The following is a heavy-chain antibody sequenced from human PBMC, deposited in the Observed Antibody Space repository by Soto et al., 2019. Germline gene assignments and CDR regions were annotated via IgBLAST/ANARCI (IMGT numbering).Heavy chain of an antibody. J-gene: IGHJ4*02. V-gene: IGHV5-51*01. Sequence: EVQLVQSGAEVKKPGESLKISCEVSGYSFSSYWIGWVRQMPGKGLEWVGIIYPGDSDTRYSPSFQGQVTISADKSISTAYLQWRSQKAADSAIYYCARHLRATPFDSWGQGTLVTVSS. CDR3: ARHLRATPFDS. CDR1: GYSFSSYW. D-gene: IGHD2-15*01. CDR2: IYPGDSDT.